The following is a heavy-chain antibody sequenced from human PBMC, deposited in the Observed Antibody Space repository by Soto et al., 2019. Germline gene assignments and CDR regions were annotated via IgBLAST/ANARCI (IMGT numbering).Heavy chain of an antibody. V-gene: IGHV4-59*01. Sequence: QVQLQESGPGLVKPSETLSLTCTVSGGSISSYYWSWIRQPPGKGLEWIGYIYYSGSTNYNPSLRSRGTISVDTSKNQFSVKLSSVTAADTAVYYCAREVAYYYGSGSRFYGMDVWGQGTTVTVSS. D-gene: IGHD3-10*01. CDR3: AREVAYYYGSGSRFYGMDV. CDR2: IYYSGST. J-gene: IGHJ6*02. CDR1: GGSISSYY.